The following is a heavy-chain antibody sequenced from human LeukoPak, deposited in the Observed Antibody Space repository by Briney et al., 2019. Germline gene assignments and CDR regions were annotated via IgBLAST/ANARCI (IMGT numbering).Heavy chain of an antibody. CDR1: GYTFTGYY. D-gene: IGHD3-9*01. Sequence: GASVKVSCKASGYTFTGYYMHWVRQARGQGLEWMGWINPNSRGTNYAQKVQGWVTMTRDTSISTPYMELSRLRSDDTAVYYCARTYPLYYDILTGYWAEYYFDYWGQGTLVTVSS. CDR3: ARTYPLYYDILTGYWAEYYFDY. CDR2: INPNSRGT. J-gene: IGHJ4*02. V-gene: IGHV1-2*04.